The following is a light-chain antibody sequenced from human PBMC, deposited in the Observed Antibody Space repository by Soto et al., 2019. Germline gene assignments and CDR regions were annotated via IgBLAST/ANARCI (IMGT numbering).Light chain of an antibody. CDR2: TAS. Sequence: DIQMTQSPSSLSASVGDRVTITCRASQVIANYLAWYQQKPGKDTKLLIYTASTWEWAIPSRFSGSGSGTDFTLTISSLQPEDFAAYYCQQYSAAPWTFGQGTKVGIK. V-gene: IGKV1-27*01. J-gene: IGKJ1*01. CDR3: QQYSAAPWT. CDR1: QVIANY.